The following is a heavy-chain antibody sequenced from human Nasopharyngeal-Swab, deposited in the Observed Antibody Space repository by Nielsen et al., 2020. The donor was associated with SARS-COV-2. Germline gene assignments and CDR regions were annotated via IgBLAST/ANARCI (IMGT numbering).Heavy chain of an antibody. Sequence: GSLLKISCAASGFTFSSYGMHWVRQAPGKGLEWVAVISYDGSNKYYADSVKGRFTISRDNSKNTLYLQMNSLRAEDTAVYYCARKRPGVGEGSYYFDYWGQGTLVTVSS. CDR1: GFTFSSYG. J-gene: IGHJ4*02. V-gene: IGHV3-30*03. CDR3: ARKRPGVGEGSYYFDY. CDR2: ISYDGSNK. D-gene: IGHD1-26*01.